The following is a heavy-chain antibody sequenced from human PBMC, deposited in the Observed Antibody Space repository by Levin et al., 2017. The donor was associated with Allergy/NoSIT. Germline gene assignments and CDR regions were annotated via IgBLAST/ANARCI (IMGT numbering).Heavy chain of an antibody. CDR1: GFTVSSNY. J-gene: IGHJ6*02. D-gene: IGHD3-16*01. CDR2: IYSGGST. CDR3: AREMAYYASEKGMDV. Sequence: PGGSLRLSCAASGFTVSSNYMSWVRQAPGKGLEWVSVIYSGGSTYYADSVKGRFTISRDNSKNTLYLQMNSLRAEDTAVYYCAREMAYYASEKGMDVWGQGTTVTVSS. V-gene: IGHV3-53*01.